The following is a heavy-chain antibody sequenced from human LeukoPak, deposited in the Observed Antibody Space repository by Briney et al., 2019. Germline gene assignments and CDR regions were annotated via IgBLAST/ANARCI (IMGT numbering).Heavy chain of an antibody. CDR2: ISSSSSYI. D-gene: IGHD6-13*01. J-gene: IGHJ4*02. Sequence: GSLRLSCAASGFTFSSYSMNWVRQAPGKGLEWVSSISSSSSYIYYADSVKGRFTISRDNAKNSLYLQMNSLRAEDTAVYYCARVPIPGIAAAGTGLGGYWGQGTLVTVSS. CDR1: GFTFSSYS. CDR3: ARVPIPGIAAAGTGLGGY. V-gene: IGHV3-21*01.